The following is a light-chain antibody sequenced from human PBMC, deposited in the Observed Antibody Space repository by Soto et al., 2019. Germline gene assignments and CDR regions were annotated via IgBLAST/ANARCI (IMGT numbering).Light chain of an antibody. CDR2: SNS. CDR3: AAWDDSLNGSYV. V-gene: IGLV1-44*01. Sequence: QSALTQPPSASGTPGQRVTISCSGSSSNIGRNTVNWYQQLPGTAPKRLIYSNSQRPSGVPDRFSGSKSGTSASLAISGLQSEEEADYYCAAWDDSLNGSYVFGTGTKLTVL. CDR1: SSNIGRNT. J-gene: IGLJ1*01.